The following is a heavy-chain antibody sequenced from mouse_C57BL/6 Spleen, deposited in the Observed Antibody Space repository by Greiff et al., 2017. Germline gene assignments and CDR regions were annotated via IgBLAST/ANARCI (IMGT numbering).Heavy chain of an antibody. V-gene: IGHV3-6*01. CDR2: ISYDGSN. D-gene: IGHD2-4*01. J-gene: IGHJ2*01. CDR1: GYSITSGYY. CDR3: ARGGMIKNYFDY. Sequence: EVQLVESGPGLVKPSQSLSLTCSVTGYSITSGYYWNWIRQFPGNKLEWMGYISYDGSNNYNPSLKNRISITRDTSKNQFFLKLNSVTTEDTATYYCARGGMIKNYFDYWGQGTTLTVSS.